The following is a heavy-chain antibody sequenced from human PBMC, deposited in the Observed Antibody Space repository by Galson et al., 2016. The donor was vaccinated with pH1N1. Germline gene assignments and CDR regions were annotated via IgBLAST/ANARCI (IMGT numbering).Heavy chain of an antibody. CDR3: ARAGRLLGPYHYYDMDV. D-gene: IGHD6-25*01. CDR2: ISGSGGST. V-gene: IGHV3-23*01. CDR1: GFIFTSYA. Sequence: SLRLSCAASGFIFTSYAMSWVRQAPGKGLEWVSIISGSGGSTKYADSVKGRLTISRDNPKNTLYLQLTSLSAEDTAIYYCARAGRLLGPYHYYDMDVWGQWTTVTVSS. J-gene: IGHJ6*02.